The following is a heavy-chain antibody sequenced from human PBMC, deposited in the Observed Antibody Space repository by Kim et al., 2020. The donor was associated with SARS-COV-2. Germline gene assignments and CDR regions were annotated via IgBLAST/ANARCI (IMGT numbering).Heavy chain of an antibody. Sequence: GGSLRLSCAASGFTFSSYSMNWVRQAPGKGLEWVSSISSSSSYIYYADSVKGRFTISRDNAKNSLYLQMNSLRAEDTAVYYCAGYSSGYIPPKNPNDYWGQGTLVTVSS. CDR1: GFTFSSYS. V-gene: IGHV3-21*01. CDR2: ISSSSSYI. CDR3: AGYSSGYIPPKNPNDY. D-gene: IGHD5-12*01. J-gene: IGHJ4*02.